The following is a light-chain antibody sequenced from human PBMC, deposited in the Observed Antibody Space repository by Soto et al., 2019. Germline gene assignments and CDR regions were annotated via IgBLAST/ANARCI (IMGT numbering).Light chain of an antibody. V-gene: IGKV3-15*01. CDR3: RHYNNWPPET. CDR2: DAS. Sequence: EIVLTQSPATLSSFPGARVPLSCRARQSVSSSYLAWYQQNPGQAPRVLIYDASTRATGIPARFSGSGSGTEFNLTISSLQSEDFAIYYCRHYNNWPPETFGQGTKVDIK. J-gene: IGKJ1*01. CDR1: QSVSSSY.